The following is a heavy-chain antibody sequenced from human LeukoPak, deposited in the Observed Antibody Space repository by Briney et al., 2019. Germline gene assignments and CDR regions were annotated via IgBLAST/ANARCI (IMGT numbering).Heavy chain of an antibody. CDR1: GLTFSSYA. J-gene: IGHJ5*02. CDR2: ISSSGNST. D-gene: IGHD4-11*01. V-gene: IGHV3-23*01. CDR3: AKVGTIETTEELNWFDP. Sequence: GRSLRLSCAASGLTFSSYAMIWVRQAPGNGLEWVSIISSSGNSTNYADSVKGRFTFSRDNSKNTLSLQMSSLGADDTAVYYCAKVGTIETTEELNWFDPWGQGTLVTVSS.